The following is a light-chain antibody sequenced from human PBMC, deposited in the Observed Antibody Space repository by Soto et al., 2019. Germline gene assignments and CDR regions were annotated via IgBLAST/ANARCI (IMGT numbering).Light chain of an antibody. CDR3: NSYAGSNNWV. V-gene: IGLV2-8*01. J-gene: IGLJ3*02. Sequence: QSALTQPASVSGSPGQSITISCTGTSSDVGGYNYVSWYQQHPGKAPKLMIYEVSKRPSGVPDRFSGSKSGNTASLTVSGLPAEDEADYYCNSYAGSNNWVFGGGTTLTVL. CDR2: EVS. CDR1: SSDVGGYNY.